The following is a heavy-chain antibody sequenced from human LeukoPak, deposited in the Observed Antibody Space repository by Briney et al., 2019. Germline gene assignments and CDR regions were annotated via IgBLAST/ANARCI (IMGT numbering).Heavy chain of an antibody. CDR2: INTNTGNP. D-gene: IGHD4-23*01. Sequence: ASVKVSCKASGYTFTNYTMNWVRQAPGQGLEWTGWINTNTGNPTYAQGFTGRFVFSLDTSVSTAYLQISSLKAEDTAVYYCARPKLRWSAYYYMDVWGKGTTVTVSS. CDR1: GYTFTNYT. J-gene: IGHJ6*03. CDR3: ARPKLRWSAYYYMDV. V-gene: IGHV7-4-1*02.